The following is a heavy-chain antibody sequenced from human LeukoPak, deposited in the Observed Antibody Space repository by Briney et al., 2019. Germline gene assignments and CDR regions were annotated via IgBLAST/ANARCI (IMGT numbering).Heavy chain of an antibody. Sequence: GGSLRLSCAASGFTFSDYYMSWVRQAPGKGLEWVSYISSSGSTIYYADSVKGRFTISRDNAKNSLYLQMNSLRAEDTAVYYCARDYCSSTSCLNWFEPWGQGTLVTVSS. CDR3: ARDYCSSTSCLNWFEP. CDR1: GFTFSDYY. CDR2: ISSSGSTI. J-gene: IGHJ5*02. V-gene: IGHV3-11*01. D-gene: IGHD2-2*01.